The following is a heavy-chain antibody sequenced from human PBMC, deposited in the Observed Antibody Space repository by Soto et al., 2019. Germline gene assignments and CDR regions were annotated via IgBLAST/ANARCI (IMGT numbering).Heavy chain of an antibody. CDR3: ACPGGSYLYYYYGMDV. Sequence: ASVKVSCKASGYTFTSYAMHWVRQAPGQRLEWMGWINAGNGNTKYSQKFQGRVTITRDTSASTAYMELSSLRSEDTAVYYCACPGGSYLYYYYGMDVWGQGTTVTVSS. CDR1: GYTFTSYA. V-gene: IGHV1-3*01. D-gene: IGHD1-26*01. J-gene: IGHJ6*02. CDR2: INAGNGNT.